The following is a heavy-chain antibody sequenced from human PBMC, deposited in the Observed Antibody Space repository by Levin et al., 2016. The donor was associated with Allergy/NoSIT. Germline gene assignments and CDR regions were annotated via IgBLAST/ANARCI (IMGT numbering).Heavy chain of an antibody. J-gene: IGHJ4*02. Sequence: GGSLRLSCAASGFTFSDYYMSWIRQAPGKGLEWVSYISSSGSTIYYADSVKGRFTISRDNAKNSLYLQMNSLRAEDTAVYYCARDRTPIDDYGDYETYGYWGQGTLVTVSS. V-gene: IGHV3-11*01. CDR2: ISSSGSTI. CDR1: GFTFSDYY. CDR3: ARDRTPIDDYGDYETYGY. D-gene: IGHD4-17*01.